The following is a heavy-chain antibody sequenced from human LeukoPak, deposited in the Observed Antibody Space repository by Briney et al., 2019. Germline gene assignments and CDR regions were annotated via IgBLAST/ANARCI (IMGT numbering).Heavy chain of an antibody. V-gene: IGHV4-61*02. Sequence: SETLSLTCTVSGNSISSGDNYWSWIRQPAGTGLECIVRIYTSGSTNYNPSLKSRVTISGDTSKNQFSLRLSSVTAADTAVYYCARASYSYDINGWVPFDYWGQGTLVTVSS. D-gene: IGHD3-22*01. CDR2: IYTSGST. J-gene: IGHJ4*02. CDR3: ARASYSYDINGWVPFDY. CDR1: GNSISSGDNY.